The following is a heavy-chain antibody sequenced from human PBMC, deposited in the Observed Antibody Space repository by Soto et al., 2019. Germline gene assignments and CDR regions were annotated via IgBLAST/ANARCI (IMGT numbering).Heavy chain of an antibody. J-gene: IGHJ6*02. CDR2: IYYSGST. Sequence: LSLTCTVSGGSISSGGYYWSWIRQHPGKGLEWIGYIYYSGSTYYNPSLKSRVTISVDTSKNQFSLKLSSVTAADTAVYYCARDCLSSSWSKSPYGMDVWGQGTTVTVSS. D-gene: IGHD6-13*01. CDR1: GGSISSGGYY. V-gene: IGHV4-31*03. CDR3: ARDCLSSSWSKSPYGMDV.